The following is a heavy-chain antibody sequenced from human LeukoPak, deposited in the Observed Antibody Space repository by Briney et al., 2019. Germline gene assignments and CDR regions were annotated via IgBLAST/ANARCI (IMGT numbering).Heavy chain of an antibody. CDR1: GFSLSTSGMC. V-gene: IGHV2-70*01. J-gene: IGHJ4*02. D-gene: IGHD3-16*02. CDR3: ARTPIMITFGGVIEKGYYFDY. CDR2: IDWDDDK. Sequence: ESGPTMVNPTQTLTLTCTFSGFSLSTSGMCVSWIRQPPGKALEWLALIDWDDDKYHSTSLKTRLTISKDTSKNQVVLTMSNMDPVDTATYYCARTPIMITFGGVIEKGYYFDYWGQGTLVTVSS.